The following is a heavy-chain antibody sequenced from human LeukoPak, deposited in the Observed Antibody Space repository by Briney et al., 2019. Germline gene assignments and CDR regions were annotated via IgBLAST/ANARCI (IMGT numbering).Heavy chain of an antibody. CDR1: GFTFSSYA. CDR2: ISYDGSNK. Sequence: PGGSLRLSCAASGFTFSSYAMHWVRQAPGKGLEWVAVISYDGSNKYYADSVKGRFTISRDNSKNTLYLQMNSPRAEDTAVYYCARDSQWELQYHFDYWGQGTLVTVSS. J-gene: IGHJ4*02. V-gene: IGHV3-30-3*01. D-gene: IGHD1-26*01. CDR3: ARDSQWELQYHFDY.